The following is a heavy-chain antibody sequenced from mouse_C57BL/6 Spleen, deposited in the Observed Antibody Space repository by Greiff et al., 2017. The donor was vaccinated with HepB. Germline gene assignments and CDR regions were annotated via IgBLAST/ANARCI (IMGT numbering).Heavy chain of an antibody. J-gene: IGHJ2*01. V-gene: IGHV14-2*01. Sequence: DVKLQESGAELVKPGASVKLSCTASGFNIKDYYMHWVKQRTEQGLEWIGRIDPEDGETKYAPKFQGKATITADTSSNTAYLQLSSLTSEDTAVYYCASGIYDGFHFDYWGQGTTLTVSS. CDR1: GFNIKDYY. D-gene: IGHD2-3*01. CDR3: ASGIYDGFHFDY. CDR2: IDPEDGET.